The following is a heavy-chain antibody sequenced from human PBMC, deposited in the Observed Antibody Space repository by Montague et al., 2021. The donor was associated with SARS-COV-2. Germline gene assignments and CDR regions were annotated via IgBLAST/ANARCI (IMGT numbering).Heavy chain of an antibody. CDR1: GFSLNTSGMC. J-gene: IGHJ4*02. D-gene: IGHD4-17*01. CDR2: XDWDEDQ. CDR3: ARSYGDYRDGYFDY. V-gene: IGHV2-70*01. Sequence: PALVKPTQTLTLTCTFSGFSLNTSGMCVSWLRQPPGKALEWLALXDWDEDQYYSTSLKTRLTISKDTSKNQVVLTMTNMDPIDTATYYCARSYGDYRDGYFDYWGQGTLVTVSA.